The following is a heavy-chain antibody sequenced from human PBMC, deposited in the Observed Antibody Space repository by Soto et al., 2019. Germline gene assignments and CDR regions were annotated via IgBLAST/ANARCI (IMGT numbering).Heavy chain of an antibody. CDR3: ATGRKWEHSYGMDV. V-gene: IGHV3-30-3*01. Sequence: GWLGLSGSASGFTLSGYVLHWVRQAAGKGLEWEALISYDGSDKNYGDSVKGRFTISRDNSKNTLYLQMDSLRAEDTAMYYCATGRKWEHSYGMDVWGQGTTVTVSS. J-gene: IGHJ6*02. CDR2: ISYDGSDK. CDR1: GFTLSGYV. D-gene: IGHD1-26*01.